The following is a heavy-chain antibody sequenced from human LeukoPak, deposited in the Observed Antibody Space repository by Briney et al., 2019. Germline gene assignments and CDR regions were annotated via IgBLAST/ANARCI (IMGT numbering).Heavy chain of an antibody. D-gene: IGHD5-12*01. CDR2: INHSGST. V-gene: IGHV4-34*01. Sequence: PSETLSLTCAVYGGSFSGYYWSWIRQPPGKGLEWIGEINHSGSTNYNPSLKSRVTISIDTSKNQFSLNLSSVTAADTAVYYCARAQWLRLGGFDYWGQGTLVTVSS. CDR3: ARAQWLRLGGFDY. J-gene: IGHJ4*02. CDR1: GGSFSGYY.